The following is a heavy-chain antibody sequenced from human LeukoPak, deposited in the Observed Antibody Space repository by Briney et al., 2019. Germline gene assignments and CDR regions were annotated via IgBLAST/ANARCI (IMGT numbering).Heavy chain of an antibody. CDR2: MNSDGSGT. Sequence: GGSLRLSCAASGFTFSSYWMHWVRHAPGKGLVWVSRMNSDGSGTSYADSVKGRFTISRDNAKNTLYLQMNSLRAEDTGVYYCARAGTTLDYWGQGTLVTVSS. J-gene: IGHJ4*02. V-gene: IGHV3-74*01. CDR3: ARAGTTLDY. CDR1: GFTFSSYW. D-gene: IGHD1-7*01.